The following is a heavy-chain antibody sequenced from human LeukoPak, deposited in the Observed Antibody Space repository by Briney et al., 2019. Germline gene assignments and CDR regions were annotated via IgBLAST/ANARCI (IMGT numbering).Heavy chain of an antibody. V-gene: IGHV4-59*08. Sequence: KTSETLSLTCTVSGGSISSYYWSWIRQPPGKGLEWIGYIYYSGSTNYNPSLKSRVTISVDTSKNQFSLKLSSVTAADTAVYYCARVVVVAATRLYFDYWGQGTLVTVSS. CDR2: IYYSGST. J-gene: IGHJ4*02. CDR1: GGSISSYY. CDR3: ARVVVVAATRLYFDY. D-gene: IGHD2-15*01.